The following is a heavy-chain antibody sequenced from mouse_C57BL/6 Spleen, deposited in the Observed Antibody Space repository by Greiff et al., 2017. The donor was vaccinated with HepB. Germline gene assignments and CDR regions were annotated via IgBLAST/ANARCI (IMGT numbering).Heavy chain of an antibody. J-gene: IGHJ1*03. D-gene: IGHD1-1*01. CDR1: GYAFSSSW. CDR2: IYPGDGDT. CDR3: ARWDYGSSYDWYFDV. V-gene: IGHV1-82*01. Sequence: VMLVESGPELVKPGASVKISCKASGYAFSSSWMNWVKQRPGKGLEWIGRIYPGDGDTNYNGKFKGKATLTADKSSSTAYMQLSSLTSEDSAVYFCARWDYGSSYDWYFDVWGTGTTVTVSS.